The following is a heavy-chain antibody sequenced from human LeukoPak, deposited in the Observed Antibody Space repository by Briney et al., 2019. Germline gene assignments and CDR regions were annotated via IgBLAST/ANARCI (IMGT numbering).Heavy chain of an antibody. CDR3: ARRYCSGDRCYWVNGAFDI. Sequence: GGSLRLSCAASGFTFSSYGMSWVRQAPGKGLEWVSGISGGGGGTYYADSVKGRFSISRDNSKNTLYLQMNSLRAEDTAVFYCARRYCSGDRCYWVNGAFDIWGQGTMVIVSS. CDR2: ISGGGGGT. J-gene: IGHJ3*02. CDR1: GFTFSSYG. V-gene: IGHV3-23*01. D-gene: IGHD2-15*01.